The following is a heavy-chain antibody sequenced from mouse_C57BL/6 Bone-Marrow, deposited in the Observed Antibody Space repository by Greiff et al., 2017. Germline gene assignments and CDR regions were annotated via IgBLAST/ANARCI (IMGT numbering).Heavy chain of an antibody. Sequence: EVQLQQSGAELVRPGASVKLSCTASGFNIKDDYMHWVKQRPEQGLEWIGWIDPENGDTEYASKFQGKATITADTSSNTAYLQLSSLTSEDTAVYYCTTYYYGSSPDYWCQGTTLTVSS. CDR3: TTYYYGSSPDY. V-gene: IGHV14-4*01. CDR2: IDPENGDT. J-gene: IGHJ2*01. CDR1: GFNIKDDY. D-gene: IGHD1-1*01.